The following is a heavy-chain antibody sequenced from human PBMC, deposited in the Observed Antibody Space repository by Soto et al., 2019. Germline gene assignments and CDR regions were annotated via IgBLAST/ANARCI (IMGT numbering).Heavy chain of an antibody. CDR3: ARSYSSSWYSSR. V-gene: IGHV4-34*01. Sequence: QVQLQQWGAGLLKPSEILSLTCAVYGGSFSGYYWSWIRQPPGKGLEWIGEINHSGSTNYNPSLKSRVTISVDTSKNQFSLKLSSVTAADTAVYYCARSYSSSWYSSRWGQGTLVTVSS. CDR1: GGSFSGYY. CDR2: INHSGST. D-gene: IGHD6-13*01. J-gene: IGHJ4*02.